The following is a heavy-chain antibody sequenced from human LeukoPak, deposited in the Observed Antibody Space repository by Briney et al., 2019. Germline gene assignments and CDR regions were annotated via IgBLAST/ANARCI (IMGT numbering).Heavy chain of an antibody. Sequence: GASVKVSCKASGGTFSSYAISWVRQAPAQGLEWMGGIIPIFGTANYAQKFQGRVTITADESTSTAYMELSSLRSEDTAVCYCASGAAAVSHYWGEGTLVTVSS. CDR1: GGTFSSYA. J-gene: IGHJ4*02. V-gene: IGHV1-69*13. CDR2: IIPIFGTA. D-gene: IGHD6-13*01. CDR3: ASGAAAVSHY.